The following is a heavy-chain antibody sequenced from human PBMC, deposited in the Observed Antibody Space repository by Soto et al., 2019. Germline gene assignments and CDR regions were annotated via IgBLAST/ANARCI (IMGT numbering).Heavy chain of an antibody. Sequence: EVQLVESGGGLVQPGGARGLPFPAPGLTFIAYWLNWGRQLQGEGLVWVSGINSVGSATTNAASVRGRFTISRDNAKNTLYLQMNSLRAEDTAVYYCARGPEPYLYFFDYWGQGTLVTVSS. V-gene: IGHV3-74*01. CDR3: ARGPEPYLYFFDY. J-gene: IGHJ4*02. CDR1: GLTFIAYW. CDR2: INSVGSAT.